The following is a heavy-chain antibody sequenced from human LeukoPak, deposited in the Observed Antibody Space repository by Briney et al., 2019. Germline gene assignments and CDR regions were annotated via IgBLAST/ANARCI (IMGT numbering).Heavy chain of an antibody. Sequence: PSETLSLTCTVSGGSISSDDCFWTWIRQHPGKGLEWIGYISYSGSTYYNPSLKSRITISLDMSKNQFSLKLSSVTAADTAVYYCATDHLAAAGYNWFDPWGQGTLVTVSS. CDR1: GGSISSDDCF. V-gene: IGHV4-31*03. CDR3: ATDHLAAAGYNWFDP. J-gene: IGHJ5*02. CDR2: ISYSGST. D-gene: IGHD6-13*01.